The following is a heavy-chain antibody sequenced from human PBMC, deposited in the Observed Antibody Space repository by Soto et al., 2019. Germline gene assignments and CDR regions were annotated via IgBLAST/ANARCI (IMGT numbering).Heavy chain of an antibody. CDR2: INIDGSIT. Sequence: EVHLVESGGGLVQPGKSLRLSCAASGFTFSSQWMHWVRQAPDKGLVWVSRINIDGSITAYADSVKGRFTISRDNAKNMLYLQMNSLRADDTAVYYCVRGNFHVDWGQGTLVTVSS. CDR3: VRGNFHVD. V-gene: IGHV3-74*01. D-gene: IGHD3-3*01. J-gene: IGHJ4*02. CDR1: GFTFSSQW.